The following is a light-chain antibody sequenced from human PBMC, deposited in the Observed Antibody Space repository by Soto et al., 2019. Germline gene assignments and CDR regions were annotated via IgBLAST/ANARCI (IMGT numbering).Light chain of an antibody. CDR1: QSISDY. J-gene: IGKJ1*01. CDR3: LQTYTTPWT. Sequence: DIQMTQSPSSLSASVGDRVTITCRASQSISDYLSWYQQKPGKAPKHLIYSISTLQSEVPSKFSGSGSETDFNLTIGSLQPEDFATYYCLQTYTTPWTFGQGTKVEIK. CDR2: SIS. V-gene: IGKV1-39*01.